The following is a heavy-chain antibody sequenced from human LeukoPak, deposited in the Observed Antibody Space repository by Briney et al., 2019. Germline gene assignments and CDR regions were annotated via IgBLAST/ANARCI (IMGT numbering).Heavy chain of an antibody. CDR1: GYTFTGYY. D-gene: IGHD6-13*01. Sequence: ASVKVSCKASGYTFTGYYMHWARQAPGQGLEWMGWINPNSGGTNYAQKFQGRITMTRDTSISTAYMELSRLRSDDTAVHYCARVIAAAAHFDYWGQGTLVTVSS. V-gene: IGHV1-2*02. J-gene: IGHJ4*02. CDR3: ARVIAAAAHFDY. CDR2: INPNSGGT.